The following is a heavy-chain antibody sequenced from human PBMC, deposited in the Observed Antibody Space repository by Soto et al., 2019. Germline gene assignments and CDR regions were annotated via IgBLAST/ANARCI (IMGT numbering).Heavy chain of an antibody. Sequence: LSLTGAVYGGSFSGYYWSWIRQPPGKGLEWIGEINHSGSTNYNPSLKSRVTISVDTSKNQFSLKLSSVTAADTAVYYCARNAIFDYWGQGTLVTVSS. CDR3: ARNAIFDY. CDR1: GGSFSGYY. J-gene: IGHJ4*02. V-gene: IGHV4-34*01. CDR2: INHSGST.